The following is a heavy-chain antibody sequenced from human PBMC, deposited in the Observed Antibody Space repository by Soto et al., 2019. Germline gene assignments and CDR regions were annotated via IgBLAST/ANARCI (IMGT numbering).Heavy chain of an antibody. Sequence: QVQLVQSGAEVRKPGASVKVSCKASGYTFASQDINWVRQAPAQGLEWMGWMNPNSGNTGYAQKFQGRLTMTSNSSIDTAYMELSSLTSEDTAMYYCASHRARNYYYYYGMDVWGQGTTVTVSS. V-gene: IGHV1-8*01. CDR3: ASHRARNYYYYYGMDV. J-gene: IGHJ6*01. CDR1: GYTFASQD. CDR2: MNPNSGNT.